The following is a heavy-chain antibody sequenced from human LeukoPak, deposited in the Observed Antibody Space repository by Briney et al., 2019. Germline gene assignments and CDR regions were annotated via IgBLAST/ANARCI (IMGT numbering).Heavy chain of an antibody. D-gene: IGHD6-19*01. Sequence: GGSLGLSCAASGFTFSSYDMHWVRQATGKGLEWVSAIGTAGDTYYPGSVKGRFTISRENAKNSLYLQMNSLRAEDTAVYYCARDPGLTGFFDYWGQGTLVTVSS. J-gene: IGHJ4*02. CDR1: GFTFSSYD. V-gene: IGHV3-13*01. CDR2: IGTAGDT. CDR3: ARDPGLTGFFDY.